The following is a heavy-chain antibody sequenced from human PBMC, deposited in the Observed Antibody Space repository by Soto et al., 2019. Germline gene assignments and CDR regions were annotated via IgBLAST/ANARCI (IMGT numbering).Heavy chain of an antibody. Sequence: QVQLVQSGAEVKKPGASVKVSCKASGYTFTSYGISWVRQAPGQGLEWMGWISAYNGNTNYAQKLQGRVTMTTDKSTSTAYTELRSLRSDDTAVYYCARLYAFTPYYSYGMDVWGQGTTVTVSS. D-gene: IGHD4-17*01. CDR3: ARLYAFTPYYSYGMDV. J-gene: IGHJ6*02. CDR1: GYTFTSYG. V-gene: IGHV1-18*01. CDR2: ISAYNGNT.